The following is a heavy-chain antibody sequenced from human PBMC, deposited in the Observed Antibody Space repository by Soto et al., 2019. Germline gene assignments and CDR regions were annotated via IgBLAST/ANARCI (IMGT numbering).Heavy chain of an antibody. CDR2: IGGSGRTT. CDR1: AFTFNNYA. J-gene: IGHJ4*02. CDR3: AKSRYSDSSGDFYDY. D-gene: IGHD3-22*01. V-gene: IGHV3-23*01. Sequence: EVQLLESGGGLVQPGGSLSLSCAASAFTFNNYAMSWVRQAPGKGLEWVSGIGGSGRTTYYADSVKGRSTISRDNSNNTLFLQMNSRRAEDTAVYYCAKSRYSDSSGDFYDYWGQGTLVTVSS.